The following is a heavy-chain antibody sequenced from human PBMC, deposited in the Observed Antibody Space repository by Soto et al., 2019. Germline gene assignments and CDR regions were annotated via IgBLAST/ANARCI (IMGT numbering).Heavy chain of an antibody. J-gene: IGHJ5*02. CDR3: ARHRHYSNWFDP. Sequence: ETLSLTCTVSGGSISIYYWSWIRQPPGKGLEWIGYIYYSGSTNYNPSLKSRVTISVDTSKNQFSLKLSSVTAADTAVYYCARHRHYSNWFDPWGQGTLVTVSS. CDR2: IYYSGST. D-gene: IGHD2-15*01. CDR1: GGSISIYY. V-gene: IGHV4-59*08.